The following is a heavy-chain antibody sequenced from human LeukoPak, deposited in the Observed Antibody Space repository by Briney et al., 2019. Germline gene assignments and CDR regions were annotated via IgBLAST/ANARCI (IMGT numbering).Heavy chain of an antibody. D-gene: IGHD6-13*01. V-gene: IGHV3-11*01. J-gene: IGHJ4*02. CDR2: ISSSGSTM. Sequence: GGSLRLSCAASGFTFSDYYMNWIRQAPGKGLEWVSYISSSGSTMYYADSVKGRFTISRDNAKNSLYLQMNSLRAEDTAVYYCARGGDSSSWTFDYWGQGTLVTVSS. CDR3: ARGGDSSSWTFDY. CDR1: GFTFSDYY.